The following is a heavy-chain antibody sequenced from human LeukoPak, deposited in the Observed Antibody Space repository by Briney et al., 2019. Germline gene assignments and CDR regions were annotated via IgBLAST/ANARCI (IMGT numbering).Heavy chain of an antibody. V-gene: IGHV3-23*01. J-gene: IGHJ4*02. CDR1: GFTFSSYA. D-gene: IGHD2-15*01. CDR3: ATPRGIVVVVAAPSFDN. CDR2: ISDSGGST. Sequence: HAGGSLRLSCAASGFTFSSYAMSWVRQAPGKGPEWVSSISDSGGSTYYADSVKGRFTISRDNSKNTLYLQMNSLRGEDTAVYYCATPRGIVVVVAAPSFDNWGQGTLVTVSS.